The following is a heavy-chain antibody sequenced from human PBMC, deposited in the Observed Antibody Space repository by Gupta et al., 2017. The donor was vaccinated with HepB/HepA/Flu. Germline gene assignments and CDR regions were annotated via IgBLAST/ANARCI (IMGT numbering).Heavy chain of an antibody. CDR2: INHSGST. D-gene: IGHD5-24*01. CDR1: GGSFSGYY. CDR3: ARGVEFEGRGYYYYMDV. J-gene: IGHJ6*03. Sequence: QVQLQKWGAGLLKPSETLSLTCAVYGGSFSGYYWSWIRQPPGKGLEWIGEINHSGSTNYNPSLKSRVTISVDTSKNQFSLKLSSVTAADTAVYYCARGVEFEGRGYYYYMDVWGKGTTVTVSS. V-gene: IGHV4-34*01.